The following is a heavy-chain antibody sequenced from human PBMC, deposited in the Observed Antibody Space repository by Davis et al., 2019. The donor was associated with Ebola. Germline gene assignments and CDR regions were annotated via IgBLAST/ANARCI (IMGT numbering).Heavy chain of an antibody. J-gene: IGHJ6*02. CDR2: IYPGDSDT. CDR3: ARHILTGYYPSYYYGMDV. Sequence: GGSLRLSCKGSGYSFTTYWIGRVRQMPGKGLEWMGIIYPGDSDTRYSPSFQGQVTISADKSISTAYLQWSSLKASDTAMYYCARHILTGYYPSYYYGMDVWGQGTTVTVSS. CDR1: GYSFTTYW. D-gene: IGHD3-9*01. V-gene: IGHV5-51*01.